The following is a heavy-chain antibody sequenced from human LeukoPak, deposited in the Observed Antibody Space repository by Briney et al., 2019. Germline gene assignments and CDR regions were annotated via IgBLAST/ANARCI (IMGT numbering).Heavy chain of an antibody. CDR1: GFTFSSYW. V-gene: IGHV3-74*01. CDR2: IHSDGSST. D-gene: IGHD3-22*01. CDR3: ARSGWPYYFDY. Sequence: GGSLRLSCAPSGFTFSSYWMHWVRHPPGKALVWVSRIHSDGSSTIYADSVRGRFTISRDDAKSTLYLQMNSLRAEDTAVYYCARSGWPYYFDYWGQGTLVTVSS. J-gene: IGHJ4*02.